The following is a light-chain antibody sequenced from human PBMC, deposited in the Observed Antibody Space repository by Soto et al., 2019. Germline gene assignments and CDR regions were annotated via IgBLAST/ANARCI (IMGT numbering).Light chain of an antibody. J-gene: IGKJ1*01. V-gene: IGKV1-5*01. CDR1: QSISSW. CDR2: DAS. CDR3: QQYNSYSST. Sequence: DIQMTQSPSTLSASVGDRVIITCRASQSISSWLAWYQQKPGKAPKLLIYDASSLESGVPSRFSGSGSGTEFTLTISSLQPDDFATYYCQQYNSYSSTFGQGTKVEIK.